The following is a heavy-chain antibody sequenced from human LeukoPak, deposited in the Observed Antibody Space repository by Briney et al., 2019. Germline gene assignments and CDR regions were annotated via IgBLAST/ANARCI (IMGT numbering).Heavy chain of an antibody. D-gene: IGHD6-13*01. CDR1: GGSISSYY. CDR2: IYTSGST. CDR3: ASQAATGNYFDQ. Sequence: SETLSLTYTVSGGSISSYYWSWIRQPAGKGLEWIGRIYTSGSTNHNPSLKSRVTMSVDTSKNQFSLNLSSMTAADTAVYYCASQAATGNYFDQWGQGTLVTVSS. V-gene: IGHV4-4*07. J-gene: IGHJ4*02.